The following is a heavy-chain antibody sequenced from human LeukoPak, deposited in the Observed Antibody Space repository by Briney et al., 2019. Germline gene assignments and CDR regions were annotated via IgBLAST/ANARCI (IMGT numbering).Heavy chain of an antibody. CDR3: VREWVDRGQGYNWFDR. Sequence: GGSLRLSCVASEFTFSNYWMSWVRQAPGKGLEWVASINQDGTKKNYVDSVKGRFDISRDNTKNSLHLQMSSLRAEDTAVYYCVREWVDRGQGYNWFDRWGQGTLATVSS. CDR1: EFTFSNYW. CDR2: INQDGTKK. D-gene: IGHD1-26*01. J-gene: IGHJ5*02. V-gene: IGHV3-7*01.